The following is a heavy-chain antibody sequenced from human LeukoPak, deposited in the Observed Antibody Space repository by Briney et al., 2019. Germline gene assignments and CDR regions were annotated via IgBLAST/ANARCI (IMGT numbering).Heavy chain of an antibody. CDR1: GFTFSNAW. Sequence: PGGSLRLSCAASGFTFSNAWMSWVRQAPGKGLEWVGRIKSKTNGGTTDYAAPVKGRFTISRDGSKNTLYLQMNSLKTEDTAVYYCTTDHGYSYGHFDYWGQGTLVTVSS. CDR3: TTDHGYSYGHFDY. CDR2: IKSKTNGGTT. J-gene: IGHJ4*02. V-gene: IGHV3-15*01. D-gene: IGHD5-18*01.